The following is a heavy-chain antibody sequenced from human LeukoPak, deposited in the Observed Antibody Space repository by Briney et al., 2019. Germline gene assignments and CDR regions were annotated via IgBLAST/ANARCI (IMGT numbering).Heavy chain of an antibody. CDR3: ARGDFGVTFGGVFDY. V-gene: IGHV3-33*01. D-gene: IGHD3-16*01. CDR1: GFTFSTYG. CDR2: IWYDGSNK. J-gene: IGHJ4*02. Sequence: GGSLRLSCAASGFTFSTYGMHWVRQAPGKGLGWVAAIWYDGSNKFYADSVKGRFTISRDNSKNTMYLQMNSLRAEDTAVYYCARGDFGVTFGGVFDYWGQGTLVTVSS.